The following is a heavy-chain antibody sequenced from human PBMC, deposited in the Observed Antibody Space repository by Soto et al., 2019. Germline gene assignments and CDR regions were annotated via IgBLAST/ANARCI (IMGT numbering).Heavy chain of an antibody. CDR2: ISAYNGNT. D-gene: IGHD6-19*01. Sequence: ASVKVSCKASGYTFTSYGISWVRQAPGQGLEWMGWISAYNGNTNYAQKLQDRVTMTTDTSTSTAYMELRSLRSDDTAVYYCARVPFSSGWLGAFDIWGQGTMVTVSS. J-gene: IGHJ3*02. CDR3: ARVPFSSGWLGAFDI. V-gene: IGHV1-18*01. CDR1: GYTFTSYG.